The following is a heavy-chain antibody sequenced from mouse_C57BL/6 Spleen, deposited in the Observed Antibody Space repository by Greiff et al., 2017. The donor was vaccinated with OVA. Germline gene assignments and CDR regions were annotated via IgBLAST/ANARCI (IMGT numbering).Heavy chain of an antibody. V-gene: IGHV1-20*01. Sequence: VQLQQSGPELVKPGDSVKISCKASGYSFTGYFMNWVMQSHGKSLEWIGRINPYNGDTFYNQKFKGKATLTVDKSSSTAHMELRSLTSEDSAVYYCAYYYGSREGYFDVWGTGTTVTVSS. CDR3: AYYYGSREGYFDV. D-gene: IGHD1-1*01. CDR2: INPYNGDT. CDR1: GYSFTGYF. J-gene: IGHJ1*03.